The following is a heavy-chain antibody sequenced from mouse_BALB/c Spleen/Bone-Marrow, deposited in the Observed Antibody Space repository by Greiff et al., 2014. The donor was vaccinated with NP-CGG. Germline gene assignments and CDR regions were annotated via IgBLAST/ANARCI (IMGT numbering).Heavy chain of an antibody. CDR1: GSNIKDTY. D-gene: IGHD1-2*01. Sequence: EVQGVESGAELVKPGASVKLSCTASGSNIKDTYMHWVKQRPEQGLEWIGRIDPANGNTKYDPKFQGKATITADTSSNTAYLQLSSLTSEDTAVYYCARYRLGTYFDYWGQGTTLTVSS. CDR2: IDPANGNT. J-gene: IGHJ2*01. V-gene: IGHV14-3*02. CDR3: ARYRLGTYFDY.